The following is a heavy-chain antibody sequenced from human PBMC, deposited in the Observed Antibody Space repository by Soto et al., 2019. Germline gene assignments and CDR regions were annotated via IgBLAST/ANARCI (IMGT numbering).Heavy chain of an antibody. J-gene: IGHJ6*02. Sequence: ASETLSLTCNVSGGSISGYYWSWIRQSPGKGLESIGYIYYRGRTNYNSSLQSRVTMSVHTSKDLLPLRIKSVTAAXTDVYYCAKQQLRPLYYALDVRSQRTSVTVSS. D-gene: IGHD6-13*01. CDR3: AKQQLRPLYYALDV. CDR2: IYYRGRT. V-gene: IGHV4-59*01. CDR1: GGSISGYY.